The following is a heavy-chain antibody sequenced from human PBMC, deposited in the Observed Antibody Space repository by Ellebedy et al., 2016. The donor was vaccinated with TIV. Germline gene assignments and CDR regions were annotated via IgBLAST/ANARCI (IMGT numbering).Heavy chain of an antibody. J-gene: IGHJ4*02. D-gene: IGHD3-16*02. CDR2: IKSNKDGGTT. CDR3: TTAYYDYVWGTYRLTPDY. Sequence: GGSLRLXXAASGFTFTDAWMSWVRQAPGKGREWVGRIKSNKDGGTTAFAAPVQGRFTISRDDSQSTVSLQMNSLKSEDTAIYFCTTAYYDYVWGTYRLTPDYWGLGTLVTVSS. V-gene: IGHV3-15*01. CDR1: GFTFTDAW.